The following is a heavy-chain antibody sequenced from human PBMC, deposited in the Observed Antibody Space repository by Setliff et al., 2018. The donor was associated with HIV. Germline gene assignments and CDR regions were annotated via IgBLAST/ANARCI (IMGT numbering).Heavy chain of an antibody. CDR3: AGRDGYNWYYFDF. CDR2: VIQSGAT. Sequence: SETLSLTCAVSGASFNSYFWTWIRQPPGKGLEWIGEVIQSGATNYNMSLWSRVTISLDASRNQFSLKVTSVTAADTAVYYCAGRDGYNWYYFDFWGQGTLVTVSS. D-gene: IGHD5-12*01. V-gene: IGHV4-34*12. J-gene: IGHJ4*02. CDR1: GASFNSYF.